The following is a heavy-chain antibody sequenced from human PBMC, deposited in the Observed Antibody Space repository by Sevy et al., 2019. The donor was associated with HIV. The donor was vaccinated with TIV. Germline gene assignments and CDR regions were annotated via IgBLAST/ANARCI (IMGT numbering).Heavy chain of an antibody. D-gene: IGHD6-13*01. J-gene: IGHJ4*02. CDR1: GFILCDHY. V-gene: IGHV3-72*01. CDR2: TRNRANGYTT. Sequence: GGSLRLSCAASGFILCDHYMDWVRQAPGKGLEWVGRTRNRANGYTTEYAASVKGRFTISRDDSKNTLYLQMNSLKSEDTAVYYCTRDVSAALDYWGQGTLVTVSS. CDR3: TRDVSAALDY.